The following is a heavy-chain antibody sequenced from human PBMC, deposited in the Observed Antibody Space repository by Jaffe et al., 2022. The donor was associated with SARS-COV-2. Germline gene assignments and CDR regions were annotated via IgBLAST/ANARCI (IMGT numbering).Heavy chain of an antibody. CDR2: ISSSSSYI. J-gene: IGHJ6*03. D-gene: IGHD3-10*01. CDR3: ASLFVGPVHMDV. V-gene: IGHV3-21*01. Sequence: EVQLVESGGGLVKPGGSLRLSCAASGFTFSSYSMNWVRQAPGKGLEWVSSISSSSSYIYYADSVKGRFTISRDNAKNSLYLQMNSLRAEDTAVYYCASLFVGPVHMDVWGKGTTVTVSS. CDR1: GFTFSSYS.